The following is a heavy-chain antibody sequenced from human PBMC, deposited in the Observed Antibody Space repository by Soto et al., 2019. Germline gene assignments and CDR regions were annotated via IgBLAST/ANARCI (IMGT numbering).Heavy chain of an antibody. V-gene: IGHV3-74*01. J-gene: IGHJ4*02. Sequence: EVQLVESGGDLIQPGGSLGISCAASGFTFSTSWMHWVRQTPGEGLAWVSRINSDGTTINYADSVKGRFTISRDNAKNTLYLQMNSLRADDTAVYYCTRAGSYRFDYWGQGTLVTVSS. CDR3: TRAGSYRFDY. D-gene: IGHD1-26*01. CDR1: GFTFSTSW. CDR2: INSDGTTI.